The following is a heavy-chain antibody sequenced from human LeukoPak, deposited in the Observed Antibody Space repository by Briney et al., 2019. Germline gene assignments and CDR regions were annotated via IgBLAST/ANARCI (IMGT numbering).Heavy chain of an antibody. CDR1: GGTFSSYA. V-gene: IGHV1-69*13. D-gene: IGHD1-14*01. CDR3: ARDYGTFGQRNWFDP. J-gene: IGHJ5*02. CDR2: LIPIFGTA. Sequence: ASVKVPCKASGGTFSSYAISWVRQAPGQGLEWMGGLIPIFGTANYAQKFQGRVTITADESTSTAYMELSSLRSEDTAVYYCARDYGTFGQRNWFDPWGQGTLVTVSS.